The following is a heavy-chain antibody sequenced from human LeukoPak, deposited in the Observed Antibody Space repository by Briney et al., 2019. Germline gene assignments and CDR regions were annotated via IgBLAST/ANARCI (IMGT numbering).Heavy chain of an antibody. CDR1: GGSISSYY. J-gene: IGHJ3*02. CDR3: ARGAPLRSAFDI. V-gene: IGHV4-59*01. Sequence: SETLSLTCTVSGGSISSYYWSWIRQPPGKGLEWIGYIYYSGSTNYNPSLKSRVTISVDTSKNQFSLKLSSVTAADTAVYYCARGAPLRSAFDIWGQGTMVTVSS. D-gene: IGHD3-16*01. CDR2: IYYSGST.